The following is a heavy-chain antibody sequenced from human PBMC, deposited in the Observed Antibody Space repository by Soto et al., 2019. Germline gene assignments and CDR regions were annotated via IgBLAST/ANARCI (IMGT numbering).Heavy chain of an antibody. Sequence: VASVKVSCKVSGYTLTELSMHWVRQAPGQGLEWMGIISPSDGSTTYAQKFQGRVTMTRDTSTSTVYMELSSLRSEDTAVYYCARDRRDGYNTFDYWGQGTLVTVSS. D-gene: IGHD5-12*01. CDR1: GYTLTELS. CDR3: ARDRRDGYNTFDY. CDR2: ISPSDGST. J-gene: IGHJ4*02. V-gene: IGHV1-46*01.